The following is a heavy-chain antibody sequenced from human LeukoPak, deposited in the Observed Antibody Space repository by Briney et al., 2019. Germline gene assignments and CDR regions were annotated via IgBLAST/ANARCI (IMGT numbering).Heavy chain of an antibody. Sequence: GGSLRLSCAASGFTFSSYWVSWVRQAPGKGLEWVANIKQDGSEKYYVDSVKGRFTISRDNAKGSLYLQMNSLRAEDTAVYYCARLGYCSGGSCYSSYYFDYWGQGTLVTVSS. CDR3: ARLGYCSGGSCYSSYYFDY. CDR2: IKQDGSEK. V-gene: IGHV3-7*01. J-gene: IGHJ4*02. D-gene: IGHD2-15*01. CDR1: GFTFSSYW.